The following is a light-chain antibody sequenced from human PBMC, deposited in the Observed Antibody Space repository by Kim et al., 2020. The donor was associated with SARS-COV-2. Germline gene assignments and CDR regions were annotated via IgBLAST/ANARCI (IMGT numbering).Light chain of an antibody. CDR1: QSVSSI. Sequence: SVSPGERATLSCRASQSVSSILAWYQQKPGQAPRLLIYDASTRATGIPARFSGSGSGTEFTLTISSLQSEDFAVYYCQQYNNWPLTFGGGTKVEIK. V-gene: IGKV3-15*01. CDR2: DAS. CDR3: QQYNNWPLT. J-gene: IGKJ4*01.